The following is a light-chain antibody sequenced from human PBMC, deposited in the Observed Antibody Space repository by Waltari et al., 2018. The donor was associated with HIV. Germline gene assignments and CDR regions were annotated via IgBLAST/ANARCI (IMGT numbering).Light chain of an antibody. J-gene: IGLJ2*01. Sequence: QSALTQPPSASGSPGQSVTISWYQQRPGKAPKVIISEVSKRSSGVPNRFSGSTSGNTASLTVSGLQADDEPEYFCSFYGGSNILVFGGGTKLTVL. CDR3: SFYGGSNILV. V-gene: IGLV2-8*01. CDR2: EVS.